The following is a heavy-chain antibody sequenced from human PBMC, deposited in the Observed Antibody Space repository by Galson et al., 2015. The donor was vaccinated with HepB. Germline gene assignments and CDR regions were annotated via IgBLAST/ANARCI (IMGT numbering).Heavy chain of an antibody. J-gene: IGHJ3*02. D-gene: IGHD5-18*01. CDR1: GFTFSSYA. CDR2: ISGSGGST. V-gene: IGHV3-23*01. Sequence: SLRLSCAASGFTFSSYAMSWVRQAPGKGLEWVSAISGSGGSTYYADSVKGRFTISRDNSKNTLYLQMNSLRAEDTAVYYCAKDSGYSYGFVGRDAFDIWGQGTMVTVSS. CDR3: AKDSGYSYGFVGRDAFDI.